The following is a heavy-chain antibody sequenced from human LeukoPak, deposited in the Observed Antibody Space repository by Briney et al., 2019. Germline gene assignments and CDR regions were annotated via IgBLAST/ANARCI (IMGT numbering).Heavy chain of an antibody. CDR1: GFTVGSNY. D-gene: IGHD2-2*01. J-gene: IGHJ6*03. CDR2: IYGDDYT. Sequence: GGSLRLSCAASGFTVGSNYMTWVRQAPGKGLEWVALIYGDDYTFYADSVEGRFTVSRDRSKNTVYLRLNSLRPEDTAVYFCARGPSLVPATIYYHYMDVWGAGTTVTVSS. V-gene: IGHV3-53*01. CDR3: ARGPSLVPATIYYHYMDV.